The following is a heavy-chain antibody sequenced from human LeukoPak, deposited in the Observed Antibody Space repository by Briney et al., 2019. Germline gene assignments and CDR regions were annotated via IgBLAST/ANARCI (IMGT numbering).Heavy chain of an antibody. J-gene: IGHJ5*02. CDR1: GFTVSSNY. Sequence: GGSLRLSCAASGFTVSSNYMTWLRQAPGRGLQWISAISGDRTYYADSVKGRFIISRDNSKNTVYLQMDSLRAEDTAVYYCAKDRFGIDPWGQGTRVTVSS. D-gene: IGHD3-10*01. CDR3: AKDRFGIDP. CDR2: ISGDRT. V-gene: IGHV3-53*01.